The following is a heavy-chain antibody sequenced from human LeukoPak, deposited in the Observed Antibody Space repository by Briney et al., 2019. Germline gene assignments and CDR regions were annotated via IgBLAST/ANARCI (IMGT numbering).Heavy chain of an antibody. CDR2: IYSGGST. CDR3: ARENSYYYDSSGYN. J-gene: IGHJ4*02. V-gene: IGHV3-66*01. D-gene: IGHD3-22*01. CDR1: GFTVSSNY. Sequence: PGGSLRLSCAASGFTVSSNYMSWVRQAPGKGLEWVSVIYSGGSTYYADSVKGRFTISRDNSKNTLYLQMNSLRAEDTAVYYCARENSYYYDSSGYNWGQGTLVTVSS.